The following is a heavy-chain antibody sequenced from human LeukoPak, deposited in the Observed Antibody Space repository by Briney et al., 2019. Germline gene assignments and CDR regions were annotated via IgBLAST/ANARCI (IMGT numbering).Heavy chain of an antibody. J-gene: IGHJ6*03. CDR3: ARVHSGGSWIQLWPPYYMDV. CDR1: GGSISSYY. D-gene: IGHD5-18*01. V-gene: IGHV4-59*01. Sequence: PSETQSLTCTVSGGSISSYYWSWIRQPPGKGLEWIGYIYYSGCTNYNPSLKSRVTISVDTSKNQFSLKLSSVTAADTAVYYCARVHSGGSWIQLWPPYYMDVWGKGTTVTVSS. CDR2: IYYSGCT.